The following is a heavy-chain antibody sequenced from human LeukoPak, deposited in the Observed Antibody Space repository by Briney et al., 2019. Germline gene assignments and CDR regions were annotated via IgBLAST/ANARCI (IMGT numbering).Heavy chain of an antibody. D-gene: IGHD6-19*01. CDR3: ARLPAYSSGRRRKSDY. CDR1: GGSISSSTDD. V-gene: IGHV4-39*01. CDR2: MYYSGST. Sequence: PSETLSLTCTVSGGSISSSTDDWGWIRQPPGKGLEWIGSMYYSGSTSYNPSLKSRVTISVDTSKNQFSLKLRSVTAADTAVYYCARLPAYSSGRRRKSDYWGQGDMVTVSS. J-gene: IGHJ4*02.